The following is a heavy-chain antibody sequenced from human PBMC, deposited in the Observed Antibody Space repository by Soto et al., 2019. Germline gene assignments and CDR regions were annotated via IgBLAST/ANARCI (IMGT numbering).Heavy chain of an antibody. J-gene: IGHJ4*02. V-gene: IGHV1-46*01. CDR3: ARELYSCGGDCPYYMDY. CDR2: ISLYHHST. CDR1: GYPFTDYF. Sequence: ASVKVSCKTSGYPFTDYFIHWVRQAPGQGLEWMGIISLYHHSTSYAQKFQGRLTVTADTSTTTVYMDLSSLTSEDSAVYWCARELYSCGGDCPYYMDYWGQGTLVTVSA. D-gene: IGHD2-21*02.